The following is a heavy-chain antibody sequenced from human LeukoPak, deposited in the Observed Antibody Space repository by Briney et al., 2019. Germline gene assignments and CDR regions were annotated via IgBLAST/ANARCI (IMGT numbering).Heavy chain of an antibody. CDR3: ATPLVGATTRFDY. V-gene: IGHV1-24*01. J-gene: IGHJ4*02. D-gene: IGHD1-26*01. CDR2: FDPEDGET. CDR1: GYSFTDFF. Sequence: GASVKVSCKASGYSFTDFFIHWVRQAPGKGLEWMGGFDPEDGETIYAQKFQGRVTMTEDTSTDTAYMELSSLRSEDTAVYYCATPLVGATTRFDYWGQGTLVTVSS.